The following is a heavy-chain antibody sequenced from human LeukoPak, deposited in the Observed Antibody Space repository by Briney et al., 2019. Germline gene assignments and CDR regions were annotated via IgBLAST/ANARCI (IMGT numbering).Heavy chain of an antibody. CDR1: GFTFSDHY. CDR3: AKGGAMADKYYQE. CDR2: TTDSGSRT. D-gene: IGHD6-19*01. J-gene: IGHJ1*01. Sequence: PGGSLRLSCAVSGFTFSDHYMDWVRQAPGKGLEWVSSTTDSGSRTYYADSVKGRFTISRDNSKNMLYLQMNSLRAEDTAVYYCAKGGAMADKYYQEWGQGTLVTVSS. V-gene: IGHV3-23*01.